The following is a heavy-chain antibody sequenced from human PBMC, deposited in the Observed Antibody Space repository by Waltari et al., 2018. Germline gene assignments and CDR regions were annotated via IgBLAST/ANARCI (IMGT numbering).Heavy chain of an antibody. J-gene: IGHJ2*01. CDR2: IYYSVST. CDR3: ATGGPVTAILLRWRGGFDL. V-gene: IGHV4-39*01. CDR1: GGSISSISYY. D-gene: IGHD2-21*02. Sequence: QLQLQESGPGLVKPSETLSLTCTVSGGSISSISYYWGWIRQPPGKGVEWVGSIYYSVSTYYNPARKSRVTISVDTSKNQFSLKLSSVTAADTAVYYCATGGPVTAILLRWRGGFDLWGRGTLVTVSS.